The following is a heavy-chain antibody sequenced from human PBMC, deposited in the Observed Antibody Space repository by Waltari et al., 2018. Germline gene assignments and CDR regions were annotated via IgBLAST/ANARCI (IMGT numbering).Heavy chain of an antibody. CDR3: ARLGDDYGDYVDY. J-gene: IGHJ4*02. CDR2: ISSSSSYI. V-gene: IGHV3-21*01. Sequence: EVQLVESGGGLVKPGGSLRLSCAASGFTFSSYSMNWVRQAPGKGLEWVSSISSSSSYIYYADSVKGRFTISRDNAKNSLYLQMNSLRAEDTAVYYCARLGDDYGDYVDYWGQGTLVTVSS. CDR1: GFTFSSYS. D-gene: IGHD4-17*01.